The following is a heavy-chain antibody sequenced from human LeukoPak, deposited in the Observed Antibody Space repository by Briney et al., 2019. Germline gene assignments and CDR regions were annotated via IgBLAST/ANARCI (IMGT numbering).Heavy chain of an antibody. CDR1: GGSFSGYY. CDR2: INHSGST. Sequence: SETLSLTCAVYGGSFSGYYWSWIRQPPGKGLEWIGEINHSGSTNYNPSLKSRVTISVDTSKNQFSLKLSSVTAADTAVYYCARGLSRYSGSWPSYNWFDPWGQGTLVTVSS. CDR3: ARGLSRYSGSWPSYNWFDP. J-gene: IGHJ5*02. V-gene: IGHV4-34*01. D-gene: IGHD6-13*01.